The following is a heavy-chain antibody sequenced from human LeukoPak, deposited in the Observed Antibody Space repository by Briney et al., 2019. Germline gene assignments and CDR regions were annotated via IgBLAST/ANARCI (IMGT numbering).Heavy chain of an antibody. D-gene: IGHD3-3*01. J-gene: IGHJ4*02. CDR1: GYTLTELS. Sequence: ASVKVSCKVSGYTLTELSMHWVRQAPGKGLEWMGGFDPEDGETIYAQKFQGRVTMTEDTSTDTAYMELSSLRSEDTAVYYCAASDHRITIFGVVIPPSPFDYWGQGTLVTVSS. CDR3: AASDHRITIFGVVIPPSPFDY. V-gene: IGHV1-24*01. CDR2: FDPEDGET.